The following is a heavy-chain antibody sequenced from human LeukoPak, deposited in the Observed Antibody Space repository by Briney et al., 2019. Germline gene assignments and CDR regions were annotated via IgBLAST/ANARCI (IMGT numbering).Heavy chain of an antibody. CDR1: GFIFTTYP. J-gene: IGHJ4*02. Sequence: GGSLRLSCAPSGFIFTTYPMHWVRQAPGKGLEWVAVVSYDGKTKHYADSVKGRFTISRDNSENTLYLEMNGLRAEDTAMYYCARGRDGRGITYGPFDYWGQGTLVTVCS. CDR2: VSYDGKTK. V-gene: IGHV3-30*04. D-gene: IGHD1-26*01. CDR3: ARGRDGRGITYGPFDY.